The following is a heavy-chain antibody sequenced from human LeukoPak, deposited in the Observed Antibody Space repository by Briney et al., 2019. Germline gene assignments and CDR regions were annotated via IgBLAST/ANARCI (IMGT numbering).Heavy chain of an antibody. CDR2: VGPYNHKT. CDR3: ARGAPRGVWNFYFDY. V-gene: IGHV1-18*01. Sequence: GASVKVSCKASGYAFSSYGIGWVRQAPGQGLEWMGWVGPYNHKTNYSQKFQGRVTMTTDTSTNTAYLELRTLRSDDTAVYYCARGAPRGVWNFYFDYWGQGTLVTVSS. CDR1: GYAFSSYG. D-gene: IGHD1-7*01. J-gene: IGHJ4*02.